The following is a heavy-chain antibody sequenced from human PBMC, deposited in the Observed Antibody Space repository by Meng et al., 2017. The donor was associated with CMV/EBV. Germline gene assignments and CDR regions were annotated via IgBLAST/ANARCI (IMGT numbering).Heavy chain of an antibody. CDR2: IRYDGSNK. D-gene: IGHD2-2*01. CDR1: GFTFSSYG. V-gene: IGHV3-30*02. Sequence: GESLKIPCAASGFTFSSYGMHWVRQAPGKGLEWVAFIRYDGSNKYYADSVKGRFTISRDNSKNTLYLQMNSLRAEDTAVYYCAKDPRYCSSTSCEPSDYWGQGTLVTVSS. CDR3: AKDPRYCSSTSCEPSDY. J-gene: IGHJ4*02.